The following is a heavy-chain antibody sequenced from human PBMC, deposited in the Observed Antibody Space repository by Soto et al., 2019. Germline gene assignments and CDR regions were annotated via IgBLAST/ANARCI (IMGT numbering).Heavy chain of an antibody. D-gene: IGHD3-22*01. CDR1: GYSFTSYW. J-gene: IGHJ6*02. Sequence: PGESLKISCKGSGYSFTSYWISWVRQMPGKGLEWMGRIDPSDSYTNYSPSFQGHVTISADKSISTAYLQWSSLKASDTAMYYCARGLGYYDDSSGYPLNYGIDVRGQRTTDTVSS. CDR3: ARGLGYYDDSSGYPLNYGIDV. CDR2: IDPSDSYT. V-gene: IGHV5-10-1*01.